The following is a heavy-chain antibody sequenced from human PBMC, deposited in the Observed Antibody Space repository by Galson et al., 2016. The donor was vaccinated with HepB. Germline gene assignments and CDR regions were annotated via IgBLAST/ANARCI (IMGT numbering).Heavy chain of an antibody. V-gene: IGHV4-31*03. CDR3: ARGGFGASIMVQGLTQRYYYSGMDV. D-gene: IGHD3-10*01. CDR2: IYYSGST. CDR1: GASLSIDGFY. Sequence: TLSLTCSVSGASLSIDGFYWSWIRQPPGKGPEWIGYIYYSGSTYYNPSLKSRVTISVDTSKNQFSLKPNSVTAADAAVYYCARGGFGASIMVQGLTQRYYYSGMDVWGKGTTVTVSS. J-gene: IGHJ6*04.